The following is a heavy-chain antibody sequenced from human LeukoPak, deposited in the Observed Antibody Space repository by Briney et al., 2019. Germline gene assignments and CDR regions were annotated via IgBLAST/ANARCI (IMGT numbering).Heavy chain of an antibody. CDR3: ARAEGDFWSGYYSLDY. Sequence: GGSQRLSCAASGFTFSSYWMHWVRQAPGKGLVWVSRINSDGSRTTYADSVKGRFTISKDNVKNPLYVQMNSLRAEDTAVYYCARAEGDFWSGYYSLDYWGQGTLVTVSS. J-gene: IGHJ4*02. D-gene: IGHD3-3*01. CDR2: INSDGSRT. CDR1: GFTFSSYW. V-gene: IGHV3-74*01.